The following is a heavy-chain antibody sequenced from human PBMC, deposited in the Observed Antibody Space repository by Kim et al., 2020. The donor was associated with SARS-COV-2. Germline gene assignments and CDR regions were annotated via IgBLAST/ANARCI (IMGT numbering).Heavy chain of an antibody. J-gene: IGHJ6*02. CDR3: AKAGGSVYYYYGMDV. Sequence: DSVKGRFTISRDNSKNSLYLQMNSLRTEDTALYYCAKAGGSVYYYYGMDVWGQGTTVTVSS. D-gene: IGHD2-15*01. V-gene: IGHV3-43*01.